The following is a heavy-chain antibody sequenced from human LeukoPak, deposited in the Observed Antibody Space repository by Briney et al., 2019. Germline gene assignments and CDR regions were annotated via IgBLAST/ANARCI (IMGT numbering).Heavy chain of an antibody. J-gene: IGHJ3*02. CDR3: ARPTLRYFDWLLKPHDAFDI. CDR2: MNPNSGNT. V-gene: IGHV1-8*01. CDR1: GYTFTSYD. D-gene: IGHD3-9*01. Sequence: ASVKVSCKASGYTFTSYDINWVRQATGQGLEWMGWMNPNSGNTGYAQKFQGRVTMTRNTSISTAYMELSSLRSEDTAVYYCARPTLRYFDWLLKPHDAFDIWGQGTMVTVS.